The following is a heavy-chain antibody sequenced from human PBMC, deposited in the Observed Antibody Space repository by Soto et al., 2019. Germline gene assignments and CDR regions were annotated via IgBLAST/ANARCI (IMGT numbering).Heavy chain of an antibody. D-gene: IGHD1-26*01. CDR1: GASLLSSY. Sequence: VQLQESGPGLVKPSETLSLSCDVSGASLLSSYWSCVRQPAGKGLDWIGHIFSSGRTSYNPSLKSRVTMSIDTPNNKFSLNLKSVTAADTAVYYCAKGWDVKYFDHCGQGARVTVSS. CDR2: IFSSGRT. J-gene: IGHJ4*02. CDR3: AKGWDVKYFDH. V-gene: IGHV4-4*07.